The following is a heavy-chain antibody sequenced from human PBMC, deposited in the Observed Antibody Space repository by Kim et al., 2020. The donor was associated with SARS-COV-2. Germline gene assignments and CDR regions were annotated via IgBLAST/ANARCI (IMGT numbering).Heavy chain of an antibody. D-gene: IGHD6-6*01. CDR1: GFTFDDYA. J-gene: IGHJ4*02. CDR3: AKDMVRLAASGWFDY. CDR2: ISWNSGSI. Sequence: GGSLRLSCAASGFTFDDYAMHWVRQAPGKGLEWVSGISWNSGSIGYADSVKGRFTISRDNAKNSLYLQMNSLRAEDTALYYCAKDMVRLAASGWFDYWGQGTLVTVSS. V-gene: IGHV3-9*01.